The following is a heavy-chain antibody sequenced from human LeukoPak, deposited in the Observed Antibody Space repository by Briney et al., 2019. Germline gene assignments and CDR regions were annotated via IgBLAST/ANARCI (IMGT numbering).Heavy chain of an antibody. D-gene: IGHD2-15*01. CDR1: GGSISSYY. Sequence: SETLSLTCTVSGGSISSYYWSWIRQPPGKGLEWIGYIYYSGSTNYNPSLKSRVTISVDTSKNQFSLKLSSVTAADTAVYYCARGVGGLGWQYWGQGTLVTVSS. CDR2: IYYSGST. J-gene: IGHJ4*02. V-gene: IGHV4-59*01. CDR3: ARGVGGLGWQY.